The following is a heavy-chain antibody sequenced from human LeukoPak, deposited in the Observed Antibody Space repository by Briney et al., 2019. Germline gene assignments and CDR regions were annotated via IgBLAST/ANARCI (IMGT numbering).Heavy chain of an antibody. CDR2: FYPGDSDT. Sequence: GEPLKISCKGSGYSFTSYWIGWVRQMPGKGLEWRGIFYPGDSDTRYSPSFQGQVTISADKSIRTAYLQWSSLKASGTAMYYCALTLSGWYNWFDPWGQRTLVTVSS. CDR1: GYSFTSYW. D-gene: IGHD3-22*01. V-gene: IGHV5-51*01. CDR3: ALTLSGWYNWFDP. J-gene: IGHJ5*02.